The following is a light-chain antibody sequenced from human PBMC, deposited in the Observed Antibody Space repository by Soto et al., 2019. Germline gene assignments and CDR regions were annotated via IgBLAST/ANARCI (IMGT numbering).Light chain of an antibody. CDR1: NIGSKG. V-gene: IGLV3-21*02. CDR2: GES. Sequence: SYELTQPPSVSVAPGQTARITCGGNNIGSKGVHWYQQKPGQAPVLVVYGESDRPSGIPERFSGSNSGNTATLTISRVEAGDEADYYCQLWDKSGHHYVFGTGTQLTVL. CDR3: QLWDKSGHHYV. J-gene: IGLJ1*01.